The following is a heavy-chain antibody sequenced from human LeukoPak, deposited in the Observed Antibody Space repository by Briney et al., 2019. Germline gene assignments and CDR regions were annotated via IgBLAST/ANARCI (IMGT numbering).Heavy chain of an antibody. Sequence: TGGSLRFSCAASGFTFSSYAMSWVRQAPGKGLEWVSAISGGGGSTDYADSVKGRFTTSRANSTDTLELQMNSLRAEDTAVYYCAKSVVEMATIWGQGTLVTVSS. V-gene: IGHV3-23*01. D-gene: IGHD5-24*01. J-gene: IGHJ4*02. CDR1: GFTFSSYA. CDR2: ISGGGGST. CDR3: AKSVVEMATI.